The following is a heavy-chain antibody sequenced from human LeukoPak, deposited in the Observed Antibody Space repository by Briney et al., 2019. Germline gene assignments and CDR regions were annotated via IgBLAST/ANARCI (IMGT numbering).Heavy chain of an antibody. V-gene: IGHV3-23*01. J-gene: IGHJ5*02. D-gene: IGHD3-10*01. CDR3: AKRRGGGFDP. Sequence: GGSLRLSCAASGFTFSTYAMSWVRQAPGKGLEWVSVISGSGDTAYYADSVKGRFAISRDNSKNTLYLQMNSLRAEDTAVYYCAKRRGGGFDPWGQGTLVTVSS. CDR2: ISGSGDTA. CDR1: GFTFSTYA.